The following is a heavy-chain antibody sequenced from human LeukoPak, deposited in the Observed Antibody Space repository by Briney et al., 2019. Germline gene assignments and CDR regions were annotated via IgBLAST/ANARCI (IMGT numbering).Heavy chain of an antibody. Sequence: GRSLRLSCTASGFTFGDHAMSWVRQAPGKGLEWVGFIRSKAYGGTTEYAASVKGRFTISREDSKSIAYLQMNSLKTEDTAVYYCSRGLIQLWLHNGMDVWGQGITVIVSS. J-gene: IGHJ6*02. CDR2: IRSKAYGGTT. CDR3: SRGLIQLWLHNGMDV. D-gene: IGHD5-18*01. V-gene: IGHV3-49*04. CDR1: GFTFGDHA.